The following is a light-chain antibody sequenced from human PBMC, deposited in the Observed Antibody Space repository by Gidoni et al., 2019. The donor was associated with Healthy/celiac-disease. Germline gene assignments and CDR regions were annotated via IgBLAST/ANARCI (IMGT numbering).Light chain of an antibody. CDR3: QQYGSSPRT. Sequence: EIVLTQSPGPLSLSPGERATLSCRASQSVSSSYLAWYQQKPGQAPRLLIYGASSRATGIPDRFSGSGSGTDFTLTISSLEAEDFAVYYCQQYGSSPRTFGQGTKVEIK. CDR2: GAS. V-gene: IGKV3-20*01. J-gene: IGKJ1*01. CDR1: QSVSSSY.